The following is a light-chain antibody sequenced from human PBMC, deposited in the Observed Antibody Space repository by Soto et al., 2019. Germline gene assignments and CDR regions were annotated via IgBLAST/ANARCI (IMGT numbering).Light chain of an antibody. CDR1: SRDIGGYNH. Sequence: QSALTQPPSVSGTPGQSGTISCTGTSRDIGGYNHVSWYQQHPGKAPKLIVYDVAKRPSGVPDRFSGSKSGNTASLTISGLLPEDEADYSCCSYSGSRLIFGGGTKVTVL. CDR2: DVA. CDR3: CSYSGSRLI. V-gene: IGLV2-11*01. J-gene: IGLJ2*01.